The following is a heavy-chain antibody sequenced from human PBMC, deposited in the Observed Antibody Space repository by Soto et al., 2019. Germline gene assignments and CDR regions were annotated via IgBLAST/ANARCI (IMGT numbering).Heavy chain of an antibody. Sequence: VQLVQSGAEVKKPGSSVKVSCKASGGTFGSYAISWVRQAPGQGLEWMGGIIPIRGTANYAQTFQGRVTIAADESTSTAYMELSSLRSEDTAVYYCARSQGSSTSLEIYYYYYYGMDVWGQGTTVTVSS. J-gene: IGHJ6*02. V-gene: IGHV1-69*01. CDR2: IIPIRGTA. CDR1: GGTFGSYA. CDR3: ARSQGSSTSLEIYYYYYYGMDV. D-gene: IGHD2-2*01.